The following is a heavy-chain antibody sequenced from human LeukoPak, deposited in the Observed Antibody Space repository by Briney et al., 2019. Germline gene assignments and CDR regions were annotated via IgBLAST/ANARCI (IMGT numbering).Heavy chain of an antibody. D-gene: IGHD1-26*01. CDR3: ARDLRLTSGSSGFDP. J-gene: IGHJ5*02. Sequence: ASVKASCKASGYTFTGYYMHWVRQAPGQGLEWMGWINPNSGGTNYAQTFQGRVTMTRDTSISTAYMELSRLTSDDTAVYYCARDLRLTSGSSGFDPWGQGTLVTVSS. V-gene: IGHV1-2*02. CDR1: GYTFTGYY. CDR2: INPNSGGT.